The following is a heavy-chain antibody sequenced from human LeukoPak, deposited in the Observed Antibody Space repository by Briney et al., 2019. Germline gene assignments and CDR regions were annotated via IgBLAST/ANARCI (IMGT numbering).Heavy chain of an antibody. D-gene: IGHD3-9*01. Sequence: SETLSLTCAVSGYSISSGYYWGRIRPPPGKGLECIGSIYHSGRTYYNPSLKSRVTISVDTSKNQFSLKLSSVTAADTAVYYCARRLRYCVDYWGQGTLVTVSS. CDR3: ARRLRYCVDY. CDR2: IYHSGRT. V-gene: IGHV4-38-2*01. CDR1: GYSISSGYY. J-gene: IGHJ4*02.